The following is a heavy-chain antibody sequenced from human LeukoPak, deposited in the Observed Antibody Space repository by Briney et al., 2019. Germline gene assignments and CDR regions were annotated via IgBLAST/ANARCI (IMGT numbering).Heavy chain of an antibody. V-gene: IGHV4-59*12. CDR1: GGSISSYY. Sequence: PSETLSLTCTVSGGSISSYYGSWIRQPPGKGLEWIGYIYYSGSTNYNPSLKSRVTISVDTSKNQFSLKLSSVTAADTAVYYCAIPLRGAFDIWGQGTMVTVSS. CDR3: AIPLRGAFDI. CDR2: IYYSGST. D-gene: IGHD1-14*01. J-gene: IGHJ3*02.